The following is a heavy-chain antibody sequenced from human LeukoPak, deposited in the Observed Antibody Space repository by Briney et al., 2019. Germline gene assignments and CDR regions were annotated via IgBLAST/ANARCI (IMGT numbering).Heavy chain of an antibody. CDR3: ARGTMKVRGVIIGNPFDY. CDR2: IYYSGST. J-gene: IGHJ4*02. D-gene: IGHD3-10*01. CDR1: GGSISSYY. V-gene: IGHV4-59*12. Sequence: SETLSLTCTVSGGSISSYYWSWIRQPPGKGLEWIGYIYYSGSTNYNPSLKSRVTISVDTSKNQFSLKLSSVTAADTAVYYCARGTMKVRGVIIGNPFDYWGQGTLVTVSS.